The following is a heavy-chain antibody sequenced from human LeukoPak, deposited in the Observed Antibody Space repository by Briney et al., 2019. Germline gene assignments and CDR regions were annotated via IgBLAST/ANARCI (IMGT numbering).Heavy chain of an antibody. V-gene: IGHV3-23*01. J-gene: IGHJ4*02. D-gene: IGHD1-26*01. CDR1: GLTFSSYA. Sequence: GGSLRLSCAASGLTFSSYAMSWVRQAPGKGLEWVSAISGSGGSTYYGDSVKGRFTISRDNSKNTLYLQMNSLRAEDTAVYYCAKDRELLIVSHLDYWGQGTLVTVPS. CDR3: AKDRELLIVSHLDY. CDR2: ISGSGGST.